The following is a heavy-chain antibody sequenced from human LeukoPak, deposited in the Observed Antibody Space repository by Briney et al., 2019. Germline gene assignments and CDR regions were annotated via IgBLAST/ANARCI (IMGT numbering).Heavy chain of an antibody. D-gene: IGHD6-19*01. J-gene: IGHJ5*02. Sequence: GGSLRLSCAASGFTFDDYAMHWVRQAPGKGLEWVSGISWNSGSIGYADSVKGRFTISRDNAKNSLYLQMNSLRAEDTALYYCARGVAVADHADWFDPWGQGTLVTVSS. CDR3: ARGVAVADHADWFDP. CDR1: GFTFDDYA. V-gene: IGHV3-9*01. CDR2: ISWNSGSI.